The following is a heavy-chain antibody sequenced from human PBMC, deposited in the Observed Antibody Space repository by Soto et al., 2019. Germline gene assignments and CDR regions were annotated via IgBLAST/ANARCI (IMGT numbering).Heavy chain of an antibody. Sequence: SETLSLTCTVSGDSISAYSWSWVRQPPGKGLEWIGNIHYNGNTKYNPSLKSRFTISRDNAKNSLYLQMDSLRAEDTALYYCAKDMSEAAPDAFDIWGQGTMVTVSS. CDR3: AKDMSEAAPDAFDI. V-gene: IGHV4-59*01. CDR1: GDSISAYS. D-gene: IGHD2-15*01. CDR2: IHYNGNT. J-gene: IGHJ3*02.